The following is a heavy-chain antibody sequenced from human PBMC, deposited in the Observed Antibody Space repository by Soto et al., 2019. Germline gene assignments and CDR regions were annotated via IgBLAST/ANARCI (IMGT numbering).Heavy chain of an antibody. J-gene: IGHJ6*03. Sequence: GGSLRLSCAASGFNFSSYAMSWVRQAPGKGLEWVSAISGSGGSTYYADSVKGRFTISRDNSKNTLYLQMNSLRAEDTAVYYCANGRDLEEPPYSYYMDVWGKGTTVNVSS. CDR2: ISGSGGST. D-gene: IGHD3-16*01. CDR1: GFNFSSYA. CDR3: ANGRDLEEPPYSYYMDV. V-gene: IGHV3-23*01.